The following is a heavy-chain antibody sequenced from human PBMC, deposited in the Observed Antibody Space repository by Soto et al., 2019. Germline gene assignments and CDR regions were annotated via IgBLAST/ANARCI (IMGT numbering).Heavy chain of an antibody. CDR2: FDPEDGET. J-gene: IGHJ4*02. Sequence: GASVKVSCKVSGYTLTELSMHWVRQAPGKGLEWMGGFDPEDGETIYAQKFQGRVTMTEDTSTDTAYMELSSLRSEDTAVYYCATLPSRYYDFWSGYDYWGQGTLVTVSS. CDR1: GYTLTELS. CDR3: ATLPSRYYDFWSGYDY. V-gene: IGHV1-24*01. D-gene: IGHD3-3*01.